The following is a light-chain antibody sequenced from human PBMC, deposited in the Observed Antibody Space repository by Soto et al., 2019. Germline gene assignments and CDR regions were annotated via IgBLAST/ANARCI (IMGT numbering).Light chain of an antibody. J-gene: IGLJ1*01. CDR3: SSYAGSNNPPYV. CDR2: EVS. V-gene: IGLV2-14*01. Sequence: QSVLTQPASVSGSPGQSITISCTGTSSDVGAYNYVSWYQQHPGKAPKLMIYEVSNRPSGVSDRFSGSRSGNTASLTISGLQAEDEADYYCSSYAGSNNPPYVFGTGTKVTVL. CDR1: SSDVGAYNY.